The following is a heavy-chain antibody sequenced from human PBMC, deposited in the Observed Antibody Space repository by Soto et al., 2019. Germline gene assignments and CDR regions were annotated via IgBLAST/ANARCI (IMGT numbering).Heavy chain of an antibody. CDR3: ARDGFAYCGGACYGPYEGV. Sequence: QVQLVQSGAEVKKPGSSVKVSCKASGGTFSSYAISWVRQAPGQGLEWMGGIIPIFGTANYAQKFQGRVTITADESTSTAYMELSSLRSEDTAVYYCARDGFAYCGGACYGPYEGVWGQGTTVTVSS. D-gene: IGHD2-21*02. V-gene: IGHV1-69*01. J-gene: IGHJ6*02. CDR1: GGTFSSYA. CDR2: IIPIFGTA.